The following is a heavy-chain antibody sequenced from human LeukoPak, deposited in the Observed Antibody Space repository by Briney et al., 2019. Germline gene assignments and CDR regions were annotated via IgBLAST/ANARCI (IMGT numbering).Heavy chain of an antibody. V-gene: IGHV1-18*01. CDR2: INTYNGNT. J-gene: IGHJ4*02. Sequence: GASVKVSCKASGYTFTSYGISWVRQAPGQGLEWMGRINTYNGNTNYAQNLQGRVTMTTDTSTSTAYMELRSLRSDDSAVYYCARDSNYGAPPIHFDYWGQGTRVTVSS. CDR3: ARDSNYGAPPIHFDY. D-gene: IGHD3-10*01. CDR1: GYTFTSYG.